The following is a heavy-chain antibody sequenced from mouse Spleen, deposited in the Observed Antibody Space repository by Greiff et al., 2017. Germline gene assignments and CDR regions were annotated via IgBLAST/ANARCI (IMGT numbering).Heavy chain of an antibody. CDR3: ARDRVVAPSMAMDY. D-gene: IGHD1-1*01. Sequence: EVMLVESEGGLVQPGSSMKLSCTASGFTFSDYYMAWVRQVPEKGLEWVANINYDGSSTYYLDSLKSRFIISRDNAKNILYLQMSSLKSEDTATYYCARDRVVAPSMAMDYWGQGTSVTVSS. CDR1: GFTFSDYY. CDR2: INYDGSST. J-gene: IGHJ4*01. V-gene: IGHV5-16*01.